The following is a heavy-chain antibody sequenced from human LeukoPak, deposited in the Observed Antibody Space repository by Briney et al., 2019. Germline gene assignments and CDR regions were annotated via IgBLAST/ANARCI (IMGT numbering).Heavy chain of an antibody. V-gene: IGHV5-51*01. CDR3: ATTKPCSDGECSDAFDI. Sequence: HGESLKISCKGSGYRFTSYWIGWVRQMPGNGLEWMGIINSGDSHTKYSPALQGHVTISADKSISTAYLHWSTLKASDTAMYYCATTKPCSDGECSDAFDIWGQGTMVTVSS. CDR2: INSGDSHT. D-gene: IGHD2-21*01. CDR1: GYRFTSYW. J-gene: IGHJ3*02.